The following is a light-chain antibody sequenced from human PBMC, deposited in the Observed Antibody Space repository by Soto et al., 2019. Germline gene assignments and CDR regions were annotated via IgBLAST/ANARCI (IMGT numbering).Light chain of an antibody. CDR3: SSYTSSSTLV. Sequence: QSVPTQPASVSGSPGQSITISCTGTSSDVGGYNYVSWYQQHPGKAPKLMIYDVSNRPSGVSNRFSGSKSGNTASLTISGLQAEDEADYYCSSYTSSSTLVFGGGTQLTVL. CDR1: SSDVGGYNY. V-gene: IGLV2-14*01. CDR2: DVS. J-gene: IGLJ2*01.